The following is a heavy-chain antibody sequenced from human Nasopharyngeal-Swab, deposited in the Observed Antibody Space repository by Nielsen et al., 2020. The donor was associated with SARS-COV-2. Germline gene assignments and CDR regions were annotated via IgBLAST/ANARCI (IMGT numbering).Heavy chain of an antibody. CDR3: AKLNGGNRGWGDS. Sequence: GESLKISCKASGYSFPNYWIGWVRQMPGKGLEWMGIIYPRDSDTRYSPSFQGQVTISVDKSINTAYLQWGSLKASDTAIYYCAKLNGGNRGWGDSWGKGTLVTVPS. D-gene: IGHD4-23*01. J-gene: IGHJ4*02. CDR2: IYPRDSDT. V-gene: IGHV5-51*01. CDR1: GYSFPNYW.